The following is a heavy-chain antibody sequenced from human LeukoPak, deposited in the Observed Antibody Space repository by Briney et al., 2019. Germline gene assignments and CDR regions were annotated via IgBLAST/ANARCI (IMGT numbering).Heavy chain of an antibody. V-gene: IGHV4-30-4*08. J-gene: IGHJ3*02. Sequence: PSETLSLTCTVSGGSISSGDYYWSWIRQPPGKGLEWIGYIYYSGSTYYNPSLKSRVTISVDTSKNQFSLKLSSVTAADTAVYYCARVQYSSSWGWAFDIWGQGTMVTVSS. CDR3: ARVQYSSSWGWAFDI. D-gene: IGHD6-6*01. CDR2: IYYSGST. CDR1: GGSISSGDYY.